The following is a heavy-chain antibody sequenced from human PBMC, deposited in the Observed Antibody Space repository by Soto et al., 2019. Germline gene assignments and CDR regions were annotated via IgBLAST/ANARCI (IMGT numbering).Heavy chain of an antibody. J-gene: IGHJ4*02. D-gene: IGHD6-13*01. Sequence: QVQLQESGPGLVKPSETLSLTCIVSGASMSTFYWTWIRQPPGKGLEWIGYIHHTGSTNSNPSLKSRGTISGATSNNQFSLWLSSVTAADTDVYYCARAPSPKSSSWYLFDYWGQGTLVTVSS. V-gene: IGHV4-59*01. CDR3: ARAPSPKSSSWYLFDY. CDR2: IHHTGST. CDR1: GASMSTFY.